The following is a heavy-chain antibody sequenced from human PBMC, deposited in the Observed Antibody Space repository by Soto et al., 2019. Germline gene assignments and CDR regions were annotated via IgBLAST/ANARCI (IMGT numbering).Heavy chain of an antibody. CDR1: GFTFSSYA. CDR2: ISGGGNDA. CDR3: ARSLFLASTDTEPFDY. Sequence: EAQLLESGGGLVQPGGSLVLSCAASGFTFSSYAMSWVRQAPGKGLEWVSSISGGGNDAFYAVSVKGRFTISRDNSRNTLYLQMSSLRADDTAIYYCARSLFLASTDTEPFDYWGQGALVNVSS. V-gene: IGHV3-23*01. D-gene: IGHD3-3*02. J-gene: IGHJ4*02.